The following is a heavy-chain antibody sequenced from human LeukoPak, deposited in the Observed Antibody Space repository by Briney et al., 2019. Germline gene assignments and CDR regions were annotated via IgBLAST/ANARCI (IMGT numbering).Heavy chain of an antibody. Sequence: ASVKVSCTASGYTLTDYYMHWVRQAPGQGLEWMGRINPNSGGTNSAQQFQGSVTMTRDTSISTVYMELSRLRSDDTAVYYCARVGYYDSSGYYEYWGQGTLVTVSS. J-gene: IGHJ4*02. V-gene: IGHV1-2*06. CDR1: GYTLTDYY. CDR3: ARVGYYDSSGYYEY. CDR2: INPNSGGT. D-gene: IGHD3-22*01.